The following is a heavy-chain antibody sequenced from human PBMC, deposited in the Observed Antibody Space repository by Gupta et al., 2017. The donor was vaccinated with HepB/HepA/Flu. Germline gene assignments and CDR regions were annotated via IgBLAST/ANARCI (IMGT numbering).Heavy chain of an antibody. J-gene: IGHJ4*02. D-gene: IGHD5-12*01. CDR2: IYYGDNL. V-gene: IGHV4-39*07. CDR3: VAYSGSLDY. CDR1: GDSIRSRSYY. Sequence: QLQLQESGPGLAKPSETLSLTCSVSGDSIRSRSYYWGWIRQSPGKGLEWIGSIYYGDNLYYKPSLRSRVTISVDSSKNLFSLELRSVTAADTAVYYCVAYSGSLDYWGQGTLVTVSS.